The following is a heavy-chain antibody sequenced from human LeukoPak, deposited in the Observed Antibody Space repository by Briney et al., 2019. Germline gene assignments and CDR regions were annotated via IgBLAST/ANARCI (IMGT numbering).Heavy chain of an antibody. D-gene: IGHD3-22*01. J-gene: IGHJ5*02. Sequence: PGGSLRLSCAASGFTFSSSGMNWVRQAPGKGLEWVSYINGSSGSIYHADSVKGRFTISRDNAKSSLYLQMNSLRDEDTAVYYCAREGSSYYYDSSGLPNWFDPWGQGTLVTVSS. CDR1: GFTFSSSG. V-gene: IGHV3-48*02. CDR2: INGSSGSI. CDR3: AREGSSYYYDSSGLPNWFDP.